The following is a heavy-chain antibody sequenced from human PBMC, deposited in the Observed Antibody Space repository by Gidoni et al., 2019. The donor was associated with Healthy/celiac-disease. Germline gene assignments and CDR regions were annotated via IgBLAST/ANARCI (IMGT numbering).Heavy chain of an antibody. J-gene: IGHJ6*03. CDR1: GFTFSNAW. CDR3: TTDQYGDYEEDYDYYMDV. D-gene: IGHD4-17*01. CDR2: IKSKTDGGTT. Sequence: EVQLVESGGGLVKPGGSLRLSCAASGFTFSNAWMSWVRQAPGKGLEWVGRIKSKTDGGTTDYAAPVKGRFTISRDDSKNTLYLQMNSLKTEDTAVYYCTTDQYGDYEEDYDYYMDVWGKGTTVTVSS. V-gene: IGHV3-15*01.